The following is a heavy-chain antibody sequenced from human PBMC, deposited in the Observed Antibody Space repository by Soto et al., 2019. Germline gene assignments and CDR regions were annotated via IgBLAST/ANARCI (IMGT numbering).Heavy chain of an antibody. J-gene: IGHJ4*02. D-gene: IGHD6-6*01. CDR2: ISGSGGST. CDR3: AKEPLIAARPVVFWDY. Sequence: EVQLLESGGGLVQPGGSLRLSCAASGFTFSSYAMSWVRQAPGKGLEWVSAISGSGGSTYYADSVKGRFTISRDNSKNTLYRQMNSLRAEDTAVYYCAKEPLIAARPVVFWDYWGQGTLVTVSS. CDR1: GFTFSSYA. V-gene: IGHV3-23*01.